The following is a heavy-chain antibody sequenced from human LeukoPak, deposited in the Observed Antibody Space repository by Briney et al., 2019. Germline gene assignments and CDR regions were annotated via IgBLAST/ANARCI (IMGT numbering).Heavy chain of an antibody. J-gene: IGHJ6*02. CDR1: GFTFGNAW. CDR2: IKSKIDGGTT. D-gene: IGHD5-24*01. V-gene: IGHV3-15*07. Sequence: GGSLRLSCAASGFTFGNAWMNWVRQAPGKGLEGVGHIKSKIDGGTTEYAAPVKGRFTISRDDSKNTLYLQINSLKTEDTAVYYCTKERYWRDGYNTGYYYGMDVWGQGTTVTVS. CDR3: TKERYWRDGYNTGYYYGMDV.